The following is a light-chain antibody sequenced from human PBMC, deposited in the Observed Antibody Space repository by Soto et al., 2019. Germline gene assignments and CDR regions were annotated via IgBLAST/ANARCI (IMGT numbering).Light chain of an antibody. CDR2: DAS. CDR3: QQRTNWRLT. J-gene: IGKJ4*01. V-gene: IGKV3-11*01. Sequence: EIVLTQSPATLSLSPGERATLSCRASQSVSSHLTWYQQKPGQPPRLIIYDASNRATGIAARFSGSGSGTGVTLTISSLEPEDFAVYYCQQRTNWRLTFGGGTKVESK. CDR1: QSVSSH.